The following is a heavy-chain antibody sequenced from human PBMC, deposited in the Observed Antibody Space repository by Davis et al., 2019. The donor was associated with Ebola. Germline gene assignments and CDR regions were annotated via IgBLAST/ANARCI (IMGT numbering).Heavy chain of an antibody. V-gene: IGHV5-51*01. CDR2: IYPGDSDT. CDR3: ARQDRYYYYGMDV. J-gene: IGHJ6*04. CDR1: GYSFTSYW. Sequence: GESLKISCKGSGYSFTSYWTGWVRQMPGKGLEWMGIIYPGDSDTRYSPSFQGQVTISADKSISTAYLQWSSLKASDTAMYYCARQDRYYYYGMDVWGKGTTVTVSS.